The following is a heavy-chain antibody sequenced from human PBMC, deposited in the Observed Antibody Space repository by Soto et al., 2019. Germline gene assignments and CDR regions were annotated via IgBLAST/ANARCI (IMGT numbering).Heavy chain of an antibody. J-gene: IGHJ4*02. D-gene: IGHD3-3*01. CDR2: ISPYNGNT. V-gene: IGHV1-18*01. CDR1: GYTFTSYG. Sequence: QVQLVQSGAEVKKPGASVKVSCKSSGYTFTSYGISWVRPAPGQALEWMGWISPYNGNTNYAQKLQGRVTMTTETSTRKAYMELRRLRSDDTAVYSCAIGRDTIFGVVSIYCGQGTLVTFSS. CDR3: AIGRDTIFGVVSIY.